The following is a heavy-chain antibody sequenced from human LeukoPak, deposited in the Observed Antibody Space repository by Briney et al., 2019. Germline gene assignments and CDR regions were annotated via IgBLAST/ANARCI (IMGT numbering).Heavy chain of an antibody. CDR1: GGSISSYY. J-gene: IGHJ3*02. Sequence: PSETLSLTCTVSGGSISSYYWSWIRQPPGKGLEWIGYIYYSGSTNYNPSLKSRVTISVDTSKNQFSLKLSSVTAADTAVYYCARGYYYDRSGYMVAFDIWGQGTMVTVSS. D-gene: IGHD3-22*01. V-gene: IGHV4-59*01. CDR2: IYYSGST. CDR3: ARGYYYDRSGYMVAFDI.